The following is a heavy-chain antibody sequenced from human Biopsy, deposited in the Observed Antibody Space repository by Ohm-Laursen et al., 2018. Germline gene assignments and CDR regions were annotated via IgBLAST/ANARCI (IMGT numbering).Heavy chain of an antibody. CDR3: AGNYGDYYFDF. CDR1: GFSFSSYG. CDR2: ISYDGSNI. D-gene: IGHD3-10*01. Sequence: SLRLSCAASGFSFSSYGMHWVRQAPGKGLEWVALISYDGSNIHYAVSVKGRFTISRDNSKNTLYLQMNSLRAEDTAIYSCAGNYGDYYFDFWGRGTLVTVSS. J-gene: IGHJ4*02. V-gene: IGHV3-30*03.